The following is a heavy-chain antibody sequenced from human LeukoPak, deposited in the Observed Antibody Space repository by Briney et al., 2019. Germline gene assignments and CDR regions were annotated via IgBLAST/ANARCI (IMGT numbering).Heavy chain of an antibody. Sequence: SETLSLTCAVYGGSFSGYYWSWIRQPPGKGLEWIGEINHSGSTNYNPSLKGRVTISVDTSKNQFSLKLSSVTAADTAVYYCARTAQHVDIVVGWGQGTLVTVSS. D-gene: IGHD5-12*01. V-gene: IGHV4-34*01. CDR3: ARTAQHVDIVVG. CDR1: GGSFSGYY. CDR2: INHSGST. J-gene: IGHJ4*02.